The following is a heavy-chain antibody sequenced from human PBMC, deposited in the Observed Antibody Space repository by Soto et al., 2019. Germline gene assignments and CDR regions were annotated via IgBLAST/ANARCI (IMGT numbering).Heavy chain of an antibody. CDR3: ARFSSFLFLEWLAPNYYYMDV. D-gene: IGHD3-3*01. J-gene: IGHJ6*03. CDR2: MNPNSGNT. V-gene: IGHV1-8*01. CDR1: GYTFTSYD. Sequence: ASVKVSCKASGYTFTSYDINWVRQATGQGLEWMGWMNPNSGNTGYAQKFQGRVTMTGNTSISTAYMELRSLRSDDTAVYYCARFSSFLFLEWLAPNYYYMDVWGKGTTVTVSS.